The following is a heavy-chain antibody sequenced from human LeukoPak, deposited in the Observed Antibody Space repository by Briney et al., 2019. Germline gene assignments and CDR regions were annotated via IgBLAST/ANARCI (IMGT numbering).Heavy chain of an antibody. CDR3: ARQLYSSATV. V-gene: IGHV4-39*01. J-gene: IGHJ6*02. Sequence: SETLSLTCTVSGDSISSSNYFWGWIRQPPGKGLEWVGNIYHSWNTFYNPSLKSRVTISADTSKNQFSLKLTFVTVTDTAVYYCARQLYSSATVWGQGTTVIVSS. D-gene: IGHD6-25*01. CDR2: IYHSWNT. CDR1: GDSISSSNYF.